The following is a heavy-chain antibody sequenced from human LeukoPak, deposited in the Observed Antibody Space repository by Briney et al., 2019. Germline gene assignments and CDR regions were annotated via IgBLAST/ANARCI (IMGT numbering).Heavy chain of an antibody. J-gene: IGHJ5*02. CDR2: IYYSGST. Sequence: SETLSLTCTVSGGSISSSSYYWGWIRQPPGKGLEWIGSIYYSGSTYYNPSLKSRVTISVDTSKNQFSLKLSSVTAADTAVYYCARSGYEANWFDPWGQGTLVTVSS. CDR1: GGSISSSSYY. CDR3: ARSGYEANWFDP. D-gene: IGHD5-12*01. V-gene: IGHV4-39*01.